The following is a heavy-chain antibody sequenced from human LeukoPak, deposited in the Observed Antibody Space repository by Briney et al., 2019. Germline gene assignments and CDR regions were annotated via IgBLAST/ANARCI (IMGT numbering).Heavy chain of an antibody. CDR3: AMNWGTGRTLDY. Sequence: SETLSLTCAVYGGSFSSYYWSWIRQPPGKGLEWIGEINHSGGTNYNPSLKSRVTIPVDTSKNQFSLKLSSVTAADTAVYYCAMNWGTGRTLDYWGQGTLVTVSS. CDR2: INHSGGT. V-gene: IGHV4-34*01. CDR1: GGSFSSYY. J-gene: IGHJ4*02. D-gene: IGHD7-27*01.